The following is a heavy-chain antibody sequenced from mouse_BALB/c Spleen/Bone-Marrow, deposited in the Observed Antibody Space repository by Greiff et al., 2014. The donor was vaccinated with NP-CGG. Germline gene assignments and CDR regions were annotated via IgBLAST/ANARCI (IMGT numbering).Heavy chain of an antibody. CDR3: ARDGYDDY. CDR1: GFTFTDYY. D-gene: IGHD2-2*01. Sequence: EVQVVESGGGLVQPGGSLRLSCATSGFTFTDYYMSWVRQPPGKALEWLGFIRNKANGYTTEYSASVKGRFTISRDNSQSILYLQMNTLRAEDSATYYCARDGYDDYWGQGTTHTVSS. J-gene: IGHJ2*01. CDR2: IRNKANGYTT. V-gene: IGHV7-3*02.